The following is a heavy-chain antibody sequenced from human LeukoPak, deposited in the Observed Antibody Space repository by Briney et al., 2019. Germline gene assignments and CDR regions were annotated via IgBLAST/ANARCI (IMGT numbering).Heavy chain of an antibody. CDR2: LYSTGST. CDR3: ARRQWLVSSNYFDY. V-gene: IGHV4-39*02. CDR1: GGSISGSTYY. J-gene: IGHJ4*02. D-gene: IGHD6-19*01. Sequence: SETLSLTCAVSGGSISGSTYYWGWIRQPPGKGPEWIVSLYSTGSTYYNPSLKSRVTISVDTSKNDFSLKLSSVTAADTAIYYCARRQWLVSSNYFDYWGQGSLVTVSS.